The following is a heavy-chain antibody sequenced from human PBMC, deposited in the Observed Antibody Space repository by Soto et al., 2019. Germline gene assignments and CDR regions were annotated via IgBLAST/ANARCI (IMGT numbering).Heavy chain of an antibody. J-gene: IGHJ5*02. V-gene: IGHV4-39*01. CDR3: ARHEGITIFGVVIINWFDP. Sequence: SETLSLTCTVSGGSISSSSYYWGGIRQPPGKGLEWIGSIYYSGSTYYNPSLKSRVTISVDTSKNQFSLKLSSVTAADTAVYYCARHEGITIFGVVIINWFDPWAQGTLVTVSS. CDR2: IYYSGST. CDR1: GGSISSSSYY. D-gene: IGHD3-3*01.